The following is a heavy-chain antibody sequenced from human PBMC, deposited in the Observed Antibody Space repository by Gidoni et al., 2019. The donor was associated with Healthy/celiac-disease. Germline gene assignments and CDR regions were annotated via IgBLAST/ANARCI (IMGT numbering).Heavy chain of an antibody. J-gene: IGHJ4*02. V-gene: IGHV3-49*03. CDR3: TREGGYSYGLREFDY. Sequence: EVQLVESGGGLVQPGRSLRLSCTASGFTFGDSAMSWFRQAPGKGLEWVGFIRSKAYGGTTEYAASVKGRFTISRDDSKSIAYLQMNSLKTEDTAVYYCTREGGYSYGLREFDYWGQGTLVTVSS. D-gene: IGHD5-18*01. CDR2: IRSKAYGGTT. CDR1: GFTFGDSA.